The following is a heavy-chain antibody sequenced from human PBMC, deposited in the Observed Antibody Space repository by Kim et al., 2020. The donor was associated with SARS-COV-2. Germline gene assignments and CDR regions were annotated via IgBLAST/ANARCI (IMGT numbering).Heavy chain of an antibody. Sequence: GGSLRLSCAASGFTFSSYSMNWVRQAPGKGLEWVSYISSSSSTIYYADSVKGRFTISRDNAKNSLYLQMNSLRDEDTAVYYCARDSYSSSFQNKYYYYYYGMDVWGQGTTVTVSS. CDR2: ISSSSSTI. CDR1: GFTFSSYS. V-gene: IGHV3-48*02. D-gene: IGHD6-6*01. J-gene: IGHJ6*02. CDR3: ARDSYSSSFQNKYYYYYYGMDV.